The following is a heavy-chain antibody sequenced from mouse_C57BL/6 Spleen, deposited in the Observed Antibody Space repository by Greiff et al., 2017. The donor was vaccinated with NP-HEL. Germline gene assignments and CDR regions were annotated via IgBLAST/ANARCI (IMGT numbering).Heavy chain of an antibody. J-gene: IGHJ2*01. CDR3: ARSDTTVGY. D-gene: IGHD1-1*01. CDR1: GYTFTSYW. CDR2: IYPSDSET. V-gene: IGHV1-61*01. Sequence: VQLQQPGAELVRPGSSVKLSCKASGYTFTSYWMDWVKQRPGQGLEWIGNIYPSDSETHYNQKFKDKATLTVDKSSSTAYMQLSSLTAEDAAVYYCARSDTTVGYWGQGTTLTVSS.